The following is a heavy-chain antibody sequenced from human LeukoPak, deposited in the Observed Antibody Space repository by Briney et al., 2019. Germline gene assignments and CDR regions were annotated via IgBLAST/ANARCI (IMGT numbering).Heavy chain of an antibody. CDR2: ISYDGSSK. CDR3: TRDSNYSFVY. CDR1: GFTFSNHG. Sequence: QPGGSLRPSCAASGFTFSNHGMHWVRQAPGKGLEWVAYISYDGSSKYYADSVKGRLTLSRDNSKNTVSLQMNSLRAEDTAVYYCTRDSNYSFVYWGQGTLVTVSS. J-gene: IGHJ4*02. V-gene: IGHV3-30*02. D-gene: IGHD4-11*01.